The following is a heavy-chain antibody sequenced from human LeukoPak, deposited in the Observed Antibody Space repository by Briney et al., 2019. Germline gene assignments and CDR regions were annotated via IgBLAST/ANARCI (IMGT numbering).Heavy chain of an antibody. CDR1: GFTFSSYG. J-gene: IGHJ4*02. D-gene: IGHD2-21*02. CDR2: ISDSGGST. CDR3: AKGGAYCYGDCHPIH. Sequence: GGSLRLSCVASGFTFSSYGMSWVRQAPGKGLEGVSSISDSGGSTNYADSVKGRFSISRDNSENTLYPKMYSLRAEDTAVYYCAKGGAYCYGDCHPIHWGQGTLVTVSS. V-gene: IGHV3-23*01.